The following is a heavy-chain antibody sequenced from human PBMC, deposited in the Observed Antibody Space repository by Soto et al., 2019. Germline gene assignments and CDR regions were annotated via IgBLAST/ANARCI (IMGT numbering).Heavy chain of an antibody. D-gene: IGHD5-12*01. CDR2: VYYTGTT. CDR3: ARTPGDGYNWYFDY. CDR1: GDSVSSGLNY. Sequence: SETLSLTCTVSGDSVSSGLNYWSWIRQPPGKGLEWIGYVYYTGTTRYNPSLRSRVTISVETSKNQFSLRLSSVTLADTAVYFCARTPGDGYNWYFDYRGQRDLVTLAS. J-gene: IGHJ4*02. V-gene: IGHV4-61*01.